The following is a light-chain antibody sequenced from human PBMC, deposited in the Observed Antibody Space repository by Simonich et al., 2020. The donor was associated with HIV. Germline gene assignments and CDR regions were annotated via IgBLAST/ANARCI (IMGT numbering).Light chain of an antibody. CDR3: SSYTSSSTLV. J-gene: IGLJ3*02. CDR2: DVS. CDR1: RSAVGGYNY. Sequence: QSALTQPASVSGSPGQPLTISCTGTRSAVGGYNYVSWYQQHPGKAPKLMIYDVSKRPSGVSNRFSGSKSGNTASLTISGLQAEDEADYYCSSYTSSSTLVFGGGTKLTVL. V-gene: IGLV2-14*01.